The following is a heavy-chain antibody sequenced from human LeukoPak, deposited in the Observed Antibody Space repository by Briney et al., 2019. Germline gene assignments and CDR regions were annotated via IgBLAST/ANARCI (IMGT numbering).Heavy chain of an antibody. CDR1: GGSISSDGFY. CDR3: ASPLNSNRLYDAFDI. CDR2: IYSSGST. V-gene: IGHV4-31*03. Sequence: SETLSLTCTVSGGSISSDGFYWSWIRQHPGKGLEWIGYIYSSGSTYYNPSLKSRVTISVDTSKNQFSLKLSSVTAADTAFYYCASPLNSNRLYDAFDIWGQGTMVTVSS. D-gene: IGHD4-11*01. J-gene: IGHJ3*02.